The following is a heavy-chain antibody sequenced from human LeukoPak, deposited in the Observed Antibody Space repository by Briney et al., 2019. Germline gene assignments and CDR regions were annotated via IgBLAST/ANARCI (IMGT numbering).Heavy chain of an antibody. CDR2: ISGSGGST. Sequence: GGSLRLSCAASGFTVSSNYMSWVRQAPGKGLEWVSAISGSGGSTYYADSVKGRFTISRDNSKNTLYLQMNSLRAEDTAVYYCAKAKGYWNPFDYWGQGTLVTVSS. D-gene: IGHD2-15*01. J-gene: IGHJ4*02. CDR1: GFTVSSNY. V-gene: IGHV3-23*01. CDR3: AKAKGYWNPFDY.